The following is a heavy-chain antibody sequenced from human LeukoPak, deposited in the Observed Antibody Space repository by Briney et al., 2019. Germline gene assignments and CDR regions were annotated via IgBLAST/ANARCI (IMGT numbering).Heavy chain of an antibody. CDR1: GGSISSSNW. V-gene: IGHV4-61*01. CDR2: IYYSGST. D-gene: IGHD5-24*01. J-gene: IGHJ4*02. CDR3: AGGGDGYQPRFDF. Sequence: SETLSLTCAVSGGSISSSNWWSWIRQPPGKGLEWIGCIYYSGSTNYDPSLKSRVTISADTFKNQFSLKLSSATAADTAVYFCAGGGDGYQPRFDFWGQGTLVTVSS.